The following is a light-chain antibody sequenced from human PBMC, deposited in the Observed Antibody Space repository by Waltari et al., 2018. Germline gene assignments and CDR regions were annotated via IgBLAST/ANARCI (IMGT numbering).Light chain of an antibody. CDR1: ISDVGNYNL. V-gene: IGLV2-23*02. Sequence: QSALTQPASVSGSPGQSTTISCTGTISDVGNYNLVAWYQHHTGKAPKLILYEVSERPSGVSNRFSGSKSGNTASLTISGLQAEDEADYYCCSYARYTSLVFGGGTRLTVL. CDR3: CSYARYTSLV. J-gene: IGLJ3*02. CDR2: EVS.